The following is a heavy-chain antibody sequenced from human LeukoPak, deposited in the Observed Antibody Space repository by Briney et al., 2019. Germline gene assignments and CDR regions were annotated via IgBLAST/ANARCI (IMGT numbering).Heavy chain of an antibody. Sequence: GGSLRLSCAASRFTFSSYGMHWVRQATGKGLEWVSAIGTAGDTYYPGSVKGRFTIARENANNSLYLQMNSLRAGDTAVYYCARRYSYGLYGMDVWGQGTTVTVSS. D-gene: IGHD5-18*01. CDR1: RFTFSSYG. CDR2: IGTAGDT. J-gene: IGHJ6*02. CDR3: ARRYSYGLYGMDV. V-gene: IGHV3-13*04.